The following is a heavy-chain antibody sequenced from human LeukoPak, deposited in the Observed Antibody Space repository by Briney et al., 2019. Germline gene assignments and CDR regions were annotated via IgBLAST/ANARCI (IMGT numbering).Heavy chain of an antibody. D-gene: IGHD1-26*01. CDR2: ISGSGGST. Sequence: PGGSLRLSCAASGFTFSSYAMSWVRQAPGKGLEWVSAISGSGGSTYYADSVKGRFTISRVNSKNTLYLQMNSLRAEDTAVYYCAKDMEEWELLTFDYWGQGTLVTVSS. J-gene: IGHJ4*02. CDR1: GFTFSSYA. V-gene: IGHV3-23*01. CDR3: AKDMEEWELLTFDY.